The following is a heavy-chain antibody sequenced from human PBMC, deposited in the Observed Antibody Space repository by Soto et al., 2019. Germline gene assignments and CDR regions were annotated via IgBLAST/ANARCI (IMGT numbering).Heavy chain of an antibody. Sequence: SETLSLTCTVSGGSISSYYWSWLRQPPGEGLEWIGYISYSGYTNYHPSLNSRVTISVDTSKNQFSLKLSSVTAADTAVYYCAIHHRYCSGDSCYLFDFWGLGTLVIVSS. CDR2: ISYSGYT. D-gene: IGHD2-15*01. CDR3: AIHHRYCSGDSCYLFDF. V-gene: IGHV4-59*08. CDR1: GGSISSYY. J-gene: IGHJ4*02.